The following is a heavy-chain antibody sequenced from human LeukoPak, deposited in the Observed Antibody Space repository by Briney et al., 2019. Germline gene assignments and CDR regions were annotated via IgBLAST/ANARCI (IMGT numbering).Heavy chain of an antibody. CDR1: GYSFTSYW. V-gene: IGHV5-51*01. J-gene: IGHJ4*02. CDR2: IYPGDSDT. D-gene: IGHD5-12*01. CDR3: ARQGSFSGYAPTAIDY. Sequence: GESLKISCKGSGYSFTSYWIGWVRQMPGKGLEWMGIIYPGDSDTRYSPSFQGQVTISADKSISTAYLQWSSLKASDTAMYYCARQGSFSGYAPTAIDYWGQGTLVTVSS.